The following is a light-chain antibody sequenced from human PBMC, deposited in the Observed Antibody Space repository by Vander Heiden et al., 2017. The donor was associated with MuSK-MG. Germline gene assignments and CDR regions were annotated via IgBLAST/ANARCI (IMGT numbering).Light chain of an antibody. CDR2: QDN. V-gene: IGLV3-1*01. Sequence: SYALTQPPSVSVSPGQTASLTCSGENVGHKYSFWHQQKPGQSLVLVIYQDNKRPSGIPERFSGSNSGNTATLTIRGTQAMDEADYYCQAWDSSTVVFGGGTKLTVL. J-gene: IGLJ2*01. CDR1: NVGHKY. CDR3: QAWDSSTVV.